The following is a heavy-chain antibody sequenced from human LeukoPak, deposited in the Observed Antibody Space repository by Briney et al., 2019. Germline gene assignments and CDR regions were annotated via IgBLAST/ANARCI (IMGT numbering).Heavy chain of an antibody. CDR1: GFTFSSYA. D-gene: IGHD3-16*02. Sequence: QPGRSLRLSCAASGFTFSSYAMHWVRQAPGKGLEWVAVISYDGSNKYYAHSVKGRFTISRDNSKNTLYLQMNSLRAEDTALYYCAKAHTFGGDIVRFPDYWGQGTLVTVSS. J-gene: IGHJ4*02. CDR2: ISYDGSNK. CDR3: AKAHTFGGDIVRFPDY. V-gene: IGHV3-30-3*01.